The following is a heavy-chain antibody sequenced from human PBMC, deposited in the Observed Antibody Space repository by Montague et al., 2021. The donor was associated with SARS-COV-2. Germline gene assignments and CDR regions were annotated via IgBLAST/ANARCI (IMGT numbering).Heavy chain of an antibody. Sequence: SETLSLTCTVSGGSISSSSYYWGWIRQPPGKGLEWIGSIYYSGSTYYNPSLKSRVTISDTSKNQFSLKLSSVTAADTAMYYCARGHYSSSWYGIRYYFDYWGQGTLVTVSS. CDR2: IYYSGST. J-gene: IGHJ4*02. CDR3: ARGHYSSSWYGIRYYFDY. D-gene: IGHD6-13*01. CDR1: GGSISSSSYY. V-gene: IGHV4-39*07.